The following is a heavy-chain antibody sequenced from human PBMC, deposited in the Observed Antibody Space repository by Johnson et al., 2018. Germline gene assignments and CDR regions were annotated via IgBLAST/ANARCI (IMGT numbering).Heavy chain of an antibody. CDR2: IIPIFGTT. Sequence: QVQLVQSGAEVKKPGSSVKVSCKASGGTFSSYAISWVRQAPGQGLEWMGGIIPIFGTTNYAPKFQGRVTITADKSTSTAYMELSSLRSEDTAVYFCARAAEVGPRDAFDIWGQGTMVTVSS. J-gene: IGHJ3*02. V-gene: IGHV1-69*14. CDR1: GGTFSSYA. D-gene: IGHD2-15*01. CDR3: ARAAEVGPRDAFDI.